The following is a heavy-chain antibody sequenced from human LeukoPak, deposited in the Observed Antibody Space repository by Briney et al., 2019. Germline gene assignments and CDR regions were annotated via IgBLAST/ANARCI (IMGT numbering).Heavy chain of an antibody. Sequence: SVKVSCKASGGTFSSYGISWVRQAPGEGLEWMGGIIPIFGTANYAQKFQGRVTITADESTSTAYMELSSLRSEDTAVYYCARDRSLGVVVPGALDYWGQGTLVSASS. V-gene: IGHV1-69*13. CDR2: IIPIFGTA. D-gene: IGHD2-2*01. CDR1: GGTFSSYG. J-gene: IGHJ4*02. CDR3: ARDRSLGVVVPGALDY.